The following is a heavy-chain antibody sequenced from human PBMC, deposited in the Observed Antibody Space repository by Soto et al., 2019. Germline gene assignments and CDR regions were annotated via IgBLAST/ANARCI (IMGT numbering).Heavy chain of an antibody. CDR3: ARETIFGVVTYYYGMDV. CDR1: GDSVSSNSAA. J-gene: IGHJ6*02. V-gene: IGHV6-1*01. Sequence: QTLSLTCAISGDSVSSNSAAWNWIRQSPSRGLEWLGRTYYRSKWYNDYAVSVKSRITINPDTSKNQFSLQLNSVTPEDTAVYYCARETIFGVVTYYYGMDVWGQGTTVTVSS. CDR2: TYYRSKWYN. D-gene: IGHD3-3*01.